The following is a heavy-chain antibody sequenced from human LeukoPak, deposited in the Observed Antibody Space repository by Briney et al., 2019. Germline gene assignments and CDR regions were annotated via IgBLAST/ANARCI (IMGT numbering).Heavy chain of an antibody. CDR1: GFTFSNYA. CDR3: AKDIEAVVVITSIGY. CDR2: ISGSGGST. Sequence: GGSLRLSCATSGFTFSNYAMNWARQAPGQGLEWVSSISGSGGSTYYADSVKGRFTISRDNSKNTLYLQMNSLRAEDTAVYYCAKDIEAVVVITSIGYWGQGTLVTVSS. J-gene: IGHJ4*02. V-gene: IGHV3-23*01. D-gene: IGHD3-22*01.